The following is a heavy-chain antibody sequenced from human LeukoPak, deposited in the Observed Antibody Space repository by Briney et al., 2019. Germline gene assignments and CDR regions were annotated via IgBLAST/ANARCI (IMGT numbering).Heavy chain of an antibody. V-gene: IGHV5-51*01. CDR3: ARQKYSSSWYVWFDP. J-gene: IGHJ5*02. D-gene: IGHD6-13*01. CDR1: GYSFTSYW. CDR2: IYPGDSDT. Sequence: GESLKISCQGSGYSFTSYWIGWVRQMPGKGLEWMRIIYPGDSDTRYSPSFQGQVTISADKSISTAYLQWSSLKASDTAMYYCARQKYSSSWYVWFDPWGQGTLVTVSS.